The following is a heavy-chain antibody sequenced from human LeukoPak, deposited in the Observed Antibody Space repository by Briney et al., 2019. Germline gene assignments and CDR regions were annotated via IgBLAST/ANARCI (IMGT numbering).Heavy chain of an antibody. J-gene: IGHJ6*02. D-gene: IGHD3-9*01. Sequence: GASVKVSCKASGYTFTGYYMHWVRQAPGQGLEWMGWINPNSGGTNYAQKFQGRVTMTRDTSISTAYMELSRLRSDDTAVYYCARDLGGYDILTGYYYYYYGMDVWGQGTTVTVSS. V-gene: IGHV1-2*02. CDR3: ARDLGGYDILTGYYYYYYGMDV. CDR2: INPNSGGT. CDR1: GYTFTGYY.